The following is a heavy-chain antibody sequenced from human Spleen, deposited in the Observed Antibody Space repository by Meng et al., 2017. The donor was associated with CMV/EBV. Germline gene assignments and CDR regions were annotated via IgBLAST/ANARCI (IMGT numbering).Heavy chain of an antibody. CDR1: SISGNH. CDR3: ARRGSRHVTLFQILTGYDY. CDR2: INHSGSI. D-gene: IGHD3-9*01. J-gene: IGHJ4*02. Sequence: SISGNHWTWIRPPPGKGLECIGEINHSGSINYHPSLKSRVTISVDMSKNQFSLRLSSVTAADTAVYYCARRGSRHVTLFQILTGYDYWGQGALVTVSS. V-gene: IGHV4-34*01.